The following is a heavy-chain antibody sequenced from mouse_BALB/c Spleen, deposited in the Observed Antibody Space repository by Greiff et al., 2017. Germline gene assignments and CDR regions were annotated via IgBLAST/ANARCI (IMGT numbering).Heavy chain of an antibody. J-gene: IGHJ3*01. V-gene: IGHV5-17*02. D-gene: IGHD2-2*01. CDR2: ISSGSSTI. CDR1: GFTFSSFG. Sequence: DVHLVESGGGLVQPGGSRKLSCAASGFTFSSFGMHWVRQAPEKGLEWVAYISSGSSTIYYAYTVKGRFTISRDNPKNTLFLQMTILRSEDTAMYYCARVNGYDEAFAYWGQGTLVTVSA. CDR3: ARVNGYDEAFAY.